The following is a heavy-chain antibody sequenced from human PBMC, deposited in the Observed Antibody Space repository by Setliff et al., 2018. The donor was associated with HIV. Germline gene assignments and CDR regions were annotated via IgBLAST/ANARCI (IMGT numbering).Heavy chain of an antibody. Sequence: ASETLSLTCAVYGGALSAYYWSWIRQSPGKGLEWIGEISHSGSTKYNPSLRSRVTISVDTSKNQFSLKLISVTAADTAVYYCAASGALTDWTYYWGQGALVTVSS. CDR2: ISHSGST. D-gene: IGHD3-9*01. J-gene: IGHJ4*02. V-gene: IGHV4-34*01. CDR3: AASGALTDWTYY. CDR1: GGALSAYY.